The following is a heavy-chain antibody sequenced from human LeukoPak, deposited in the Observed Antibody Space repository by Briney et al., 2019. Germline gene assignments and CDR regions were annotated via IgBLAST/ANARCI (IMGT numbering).Heavy chain of an antibody. Sequence: ASVKVSCKASGYTFTGYYMHWVRQAPGQGLEWMGWINPNSGGTNYAQKFQGRVTMTRDTSISTAYMELSRLRSDDTAVYYCARVDKYYDILTGYYRIGYYFDYWGQGTLVTVSS. D-gene: IGHD3-9*01. CDR3: ARVDKYYDILTGYYRIGYYFDY. CDR2: INPNSGGT. J-gene: IGHJ4*02. CDR1: GYTFTGYY. V-gene: IGHV1-2*02.